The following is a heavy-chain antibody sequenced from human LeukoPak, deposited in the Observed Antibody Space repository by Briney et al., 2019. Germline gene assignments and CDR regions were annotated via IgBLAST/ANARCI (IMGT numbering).Heavy chain of an antibody. V-gene: IGHV3-74*01. CDR2: INGDETSK. J-gene: IGHJ4*02. Sequence: SGGSLTLSCAASGFSFRDYWMHWIRQDPEKGLVWVSRINGDETSKIYADYVKGRFTISRDNAKNTLYLQMNSLSAEDTAVYFCARDRAERNWTYHTLFDYWGQGTPVTVSS. D-gene: IGHD1-7*01. CDR1: GFSFRDYW. CDR3: ARDRAERNWTYHTLFDY.